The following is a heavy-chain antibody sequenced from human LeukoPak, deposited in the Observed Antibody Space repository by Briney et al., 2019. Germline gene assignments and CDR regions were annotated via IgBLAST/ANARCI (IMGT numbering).Heavy chain of an antibody. Sequence: GASVKVSCKASGYTFTSYGISWVRQAPGQGLEWMGWISAYNGNTNYAQKLQGRVTMTTDTSTSTAYMELWSLRSDDTAVYYCARDGYSYDTYYYGMDVWGQGTTVTVSS. D-gene: IGHD5-18*01. CDR1: GYTFTSYG. V-gene: IGHV1-18*01. CDR3: ARDGYSYDTYYYGMDV. CDR2: ISAYNGNT. J-gene: IGHJ6*02.